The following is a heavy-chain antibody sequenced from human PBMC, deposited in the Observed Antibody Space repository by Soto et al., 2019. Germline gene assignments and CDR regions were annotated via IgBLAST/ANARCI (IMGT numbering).Heavy chain of an antibody. D-gene: IGHD3-22*01. CDR1: GGSISSGGYS. CDR2: IYHSGST. J-gene: IGHJ4*02. CDR3: ARGSPDYYDSSGYFDY. V-gene: IGHV4-30-2*01. Sequence: SETLSLTCAVSGGSISSGGYSWSWIRQPPGKGLEWIGYIYHSGSTYYNPSLKSRVTISVDRSKNQFSLKLSSVTAADTAVYYCARGSPDYYDSSGYFDYWGQGTLVTVS.